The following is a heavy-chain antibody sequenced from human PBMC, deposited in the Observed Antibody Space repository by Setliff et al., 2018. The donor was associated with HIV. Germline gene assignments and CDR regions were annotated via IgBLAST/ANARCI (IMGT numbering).Heavy chain of an antibody. D-gene: IGHD2-15*01. Sequence: TLSLTCAVYGGSFNGYYWSWIRQPPGKGLEWIGEINHSGSTNYNPSLKSRVTMSVDRSKNQFSLRLSSVTAADTAVYYCARARRAGSGPKYLQHWGQGTLGTVSS. CDR1: GGSFNGYY. V-gene: IGHV4-34*01. CDR3: ARARRAGSGPKYLQH. CDR2: INHSGST. J-gene: IGHJ1*01.